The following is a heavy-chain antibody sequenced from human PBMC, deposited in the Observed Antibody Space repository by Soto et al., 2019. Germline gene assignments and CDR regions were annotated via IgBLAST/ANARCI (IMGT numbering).Heavy chain of an antibody. CDR2: IYPGDSDT. D-gene: IGHD2-2*01. CDR3: VRRPGCSTTTCYRELDY. J-gene: IGHJ4*02. CDR1: GYTFTTYW. Sequence: VESLKISCNGSGYTFTTYWIGWVRQVPGKGLEWMGVIYPGDSDTIYSPSFQGQVTLSADKSISTAYLQWRSLQASDTAMYYCVRRPGCSTTTCYRELDYWGQGTLVTVSS. V-gene: IGHV5-51*01.